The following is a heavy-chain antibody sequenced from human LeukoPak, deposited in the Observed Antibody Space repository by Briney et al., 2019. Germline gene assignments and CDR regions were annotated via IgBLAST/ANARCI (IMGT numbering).Heavy chain of an antibody. CDR2: MYIDGNR. D-gene: IGHD5/OR15-5a*01. V-gene: IGHV3-53*01. CDR1: GFRISIND. Sequence: GGSLRLSCAVSGFRISINDMSWVRQAPGKGLQWVSMMYIDGNRYYADSVKGRFTISRGNSKNTLFLQMDSLRADDTAVYYCARVHFYYMDIWGKGTTVTISS. CDR3: ARVHFYYMDI. J-gene: IGHJ6*03.